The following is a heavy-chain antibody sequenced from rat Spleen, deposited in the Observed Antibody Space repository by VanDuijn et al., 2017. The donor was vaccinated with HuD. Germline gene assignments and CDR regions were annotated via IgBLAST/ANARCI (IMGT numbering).Heavy chain of an antibody. V-gene: IGHV5-22*01. D-gene: IGHD1-10*01. Sequence: EVQLMESGGGLVQPGRSLKLSCVASGFTFNDYWMSWIRQAPKKGLEWVASISYEGSSTYYGDSVKGRFTISRDNAKSTLYLQMNSLRSEDTATYYCARLEVTTTSVMDAWGQGASVTVSS. CDR2: ISYEGSST. CDR3: ARLEVTTTSVMDA. CDR1: GFTFNDYW. J-gene: IGHJ4*01.